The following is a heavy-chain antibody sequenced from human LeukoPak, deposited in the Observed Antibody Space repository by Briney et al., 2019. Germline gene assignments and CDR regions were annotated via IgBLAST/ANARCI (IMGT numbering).Heavy chain of an antibody. CDR2: INPSGGST. CDR1: GYTFTSYY. J-gene: IGHJ4*02. Sequence: ASVKVSCKASGYTFTSYYMHWVRQAPGQGLEWMGIINPSGGSTSYAQKFQGRVTMTRDTSTSTVYMELSSLRSDDTAVYYCARADYGDYGDYWGQGTLVTVSS. V-gene: IGHV1-46*01. CDR3: ARADYGDYGDY. D-gene: IGHD4-17*01.